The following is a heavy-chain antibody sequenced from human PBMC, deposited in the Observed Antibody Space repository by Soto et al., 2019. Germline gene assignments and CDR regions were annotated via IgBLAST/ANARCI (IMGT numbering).Heavy chain of an antibody. J-gene: IGHJ4*02. CDR1: GITFSRYA. CDR3: TKGGTVPFDY. V-gene: IGHV3-30*18. Sequence: QVEFMHSGGGVVQPGRSLRLSCATSGITFSRYAMHWVRQAPGKRMEWVAVVFFDGNNKYYGDSVKGRFTVSRDNSKNTTYLQMNGLRPEDSGVYYCTKGGTVPFDYWGQGSLVSVSS. D-gene: IGHD3-16*01. CDR2: VFFDGNNK.